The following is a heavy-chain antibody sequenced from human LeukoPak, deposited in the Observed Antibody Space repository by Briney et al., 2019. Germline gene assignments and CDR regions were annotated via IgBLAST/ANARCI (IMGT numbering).Heavy chain of an antibody. Sequence: QPGGSLRLSCAASGFTFSSYDINWVRQAPGKGLEWVSYISSSGSTIYYADSVKGRFTISRDNAKNSLYLQMNSLRAEDTAVYYCARAHDFWSGSYTGFFDYWGQGTLVTVSS. CDR2: ISSSGSTI. D-gene: IGHD3-3*01. CDR3: ARAHDFWSGSYTGFFDY. V-gene: IGHV3-48*03. J-gene: IGHJ4*02. CDR1: GFTFSSYD.